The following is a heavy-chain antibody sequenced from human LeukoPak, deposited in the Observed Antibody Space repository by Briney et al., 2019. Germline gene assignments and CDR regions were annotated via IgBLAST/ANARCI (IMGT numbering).Heavy chain of an antibody. CDR1: GFTFSSYA. V-gene: IGHV3-23*01. Sequence: XGSLRLSCAASGFTFSSYAMSWVRQAPGKGLEWVSAISGSGGSTYYADSVKGRFTISRDNSKNTLYLQMNSLRAEDTAVYYCAKDLQQWLVPHYFDYWGQGTLVTVSS. CDR2: ISGSGGST. CDR3: AKDLQQWLVPHYFDY. D-gene: IGHD6-19*01. J-gene: IGHJ4*02.